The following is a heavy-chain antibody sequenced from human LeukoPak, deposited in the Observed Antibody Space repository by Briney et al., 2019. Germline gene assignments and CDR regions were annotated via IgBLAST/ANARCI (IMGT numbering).Heavy chain of an antibody. V-gene: IGHV1-2*02. CDR1: GYTFTGYY. J-gene: IGHJ5*02. CDR2: INPNSGGT. CDR3: ARAGLKTPDWFDP. Sequence: GASVKVSCKASGYTFTGYYMHWVRQAPGQGLEWMGWINPNSGGTNYAQKLQGRVTMTTDTSTSTAYMELRSLRSDDTAVYYCARAGLKTPDWFDPWGQGTLVTVSS.